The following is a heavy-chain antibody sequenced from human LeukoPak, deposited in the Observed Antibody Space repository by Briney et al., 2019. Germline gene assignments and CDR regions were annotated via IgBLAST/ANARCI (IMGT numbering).Heavy chain of an antibody. CDR2: INPNSGGT. Sequence: ASVKVSCKASGYTFTGYYMHWVRQAPGQGLEWMGWINPNSGGTNYAQKFQGRVTMTRDTSISTAYMELSRLRSDDTAVYYCARSYFWSGYYFDYWGQGTLVTVSS. V-gene: IGHV1-2*02. CDR1: GYTFTGYY. J-gene: IGHJ4*02. CDR3: ARSYFWSGYYFDY. D-gene: IGHD3-3*01.